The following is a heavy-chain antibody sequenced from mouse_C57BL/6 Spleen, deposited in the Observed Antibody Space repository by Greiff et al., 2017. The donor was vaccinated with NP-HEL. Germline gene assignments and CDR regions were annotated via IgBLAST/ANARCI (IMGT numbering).Heavy chain of an antibody. V-gene: IGHV1-61*01. CDR1: GYTFTSYW. CDR2: IYPSDSET. D-gene: IGHD1-1*01. Sequence: VQLQQPGAELVRPGSSVKLSCKASGYTFTSYWMDWVKQRPGQGLEWIGNIYPSDSETHYNQKFKDKATLTVDKSSSTAYMQLSSLTSEDSAVYYCARGIYYYGSSSDFDYWGQGTTLTVSS. J-gene: IGHJ2*01. CDR3: ARGIYYYGSSSDFDY.